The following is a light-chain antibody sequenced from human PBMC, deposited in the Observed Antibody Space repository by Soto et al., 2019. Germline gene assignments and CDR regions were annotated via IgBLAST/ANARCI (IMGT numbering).Light chain of an antibody. CDR3: QQYNNWPRT. CDR2: GAS. Sequence: EIVMTQSPATLTVSPGERATLSCRASQRVASNLAWYQQKPGQAPRLLIYGASTRATGIPARFSGSGSGTEFTLAISSLQPEDFAVYYCQQYNNWPRTFGQGTKVDIK. CDR1: QRVASN. V-gene: IGKV3-15*01. J-gene: IGKJ1*01.